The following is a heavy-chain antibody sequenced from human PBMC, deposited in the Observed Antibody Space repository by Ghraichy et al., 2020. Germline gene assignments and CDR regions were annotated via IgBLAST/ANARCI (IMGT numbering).Heavy chain of an antibody. D-gene: IGHD1-1*01. CDR1: GFTVSSNY. Sequence: GGSLRLSCAASGFTVSSNYMSWVRQAPGKGLEWVSVIYSGGSTYYADSVKGRFTISRDNSKNTLYLQMNSLRAEDTAVYYCARAPTHYYYYGMDVWGQGTTVTVSS. V-gene: IGHV3-53*01. J-gene: IGHJ6*02. CDR3: ARAPTHYYYYGMDV. CDR2: IYSGGST.